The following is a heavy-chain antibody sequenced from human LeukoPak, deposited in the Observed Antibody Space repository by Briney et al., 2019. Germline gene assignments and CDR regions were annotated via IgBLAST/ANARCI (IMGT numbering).Heavy chain of an antibody. CDR3: ARGKLAYCGGDCYLFDY. Sequence: ASVKVSCKASGYTFTGYYMHWVRQAPGQGLEWMGWINPNSGGTNYAQKFQGRVTMTRDTSISTAYMELSRLRSDDTAVYYCARGKLAYCGGDCYLFDYWGQGTLVTVSS. J-gene: IGHJ4*02. CDR1: GYTFTGYY. D-gene: IGHD2-21*01. V-gene: IGHV1-2*02. CDR2: INPNSGGT.